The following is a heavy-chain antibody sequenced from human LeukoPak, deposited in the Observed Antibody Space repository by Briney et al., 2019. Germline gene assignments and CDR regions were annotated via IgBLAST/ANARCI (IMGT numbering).Heavy chain of an antibody. CDR3: ARTHPETGTTVFDY. D-gene: IGHD1-7*01. J-gene: IGHJ4*02. CDR2: INHSGST. Sequence: SETLSLTCAVYGGSFSGYYWSWLRQPPGNGLEWIGEINHSGSTNYKPSLKSRVTISVDTSKNQFSLKLSSVTAADTAVYYCARTHPETGTTVFDYWGQGTLVTVSS. CDR1: GGSFSGYY. V-gene: IGHV4-34*01.